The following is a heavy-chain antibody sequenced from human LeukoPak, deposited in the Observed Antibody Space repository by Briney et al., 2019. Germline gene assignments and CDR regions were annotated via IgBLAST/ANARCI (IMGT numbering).Heavy chain of an antibody. Sequence: PGGSLRLSCATSGFTFSSYVMSWVRQAPGKGLEWVSGIGASGGSTYYADSVKGRFTISRDNSKNTLYLQMNSLRTEDTAVYYCAGEYYYDSSGYYRTLAYWGQGTRVTVSS. CDR2: IGASGGST. D-gene: IGHD3-22*01. CDR1: GFTFSSYV. CDR3: AGEYYYDSSGYYRTLAY. V-gene: IGHV3-23*01. J-gene: IGHJ4*02.